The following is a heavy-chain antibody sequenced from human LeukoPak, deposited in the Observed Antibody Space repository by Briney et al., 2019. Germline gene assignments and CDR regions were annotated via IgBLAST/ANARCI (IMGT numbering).Heavy chain of an antibody. J-gene: IGHJ4*02. CDR1: GFTFSSYE. Sequence: GGSLRLSCAASGFTFSSYEMNWVRQAPEKGLEWVSYISSSGSTIYYADSVKGRFTISRDNAKNSLYLQMNSLRAEDTAVYYCATSPEYYYVLWGQGTLVTVSS. V-gene: IGHV3-48*03. D-gene: IGHD3-10*02. CDR2: ISSSGSTI. CDR3: ATSPEYYYVL.